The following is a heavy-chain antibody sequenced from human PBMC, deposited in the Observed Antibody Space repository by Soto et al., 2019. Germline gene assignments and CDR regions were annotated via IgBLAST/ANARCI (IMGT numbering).Heavy chain of an antibody. D-gene: IGHD4-4*01. CDR2: ISYDGSNK. CDR1: GFTFSSYG. Sequence: QVQLVESGGGVVQPGRSLRLSCAASGFTFSSYGMHWVRQAPGKGLEWVAVISYDGSNKYYADSVKGRFTISRDNSKNTLYLQMTSLRAEDTAVYYCAKDSRRGNFYYGMDVWGQGTTVTVSS. J-gene: IGHJ6*02. CDR3: AKDSRRGNFYYGMDV. V-gene: IGHV3-30*18.